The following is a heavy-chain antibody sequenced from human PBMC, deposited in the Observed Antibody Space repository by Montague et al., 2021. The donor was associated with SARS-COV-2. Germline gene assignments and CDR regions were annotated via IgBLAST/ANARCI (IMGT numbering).Heavy chain of an antibody. CDR1: GASMSGSY. CDR2: IYSNGST. CDR3: VREGRSSAYAMDY. V-gene: IGHV4-59*01. J-gene: IGHJ4*02. D-gene: IGHD3-22*01. Sequence: SETLSLTCTVSGASMSGSYWGWVRQPPGKGPEWIGNIYSNGSTHYNPSLKSRVTISVDTSKSQFSLRLTSVTAADTAVYYCVREGRSSAYAMDYWGQGTLVTGSS.